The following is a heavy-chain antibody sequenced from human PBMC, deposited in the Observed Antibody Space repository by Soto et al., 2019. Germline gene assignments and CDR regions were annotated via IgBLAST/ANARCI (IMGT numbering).Heavy chain of an antibody. D-gene: IGHD6-13*01. J-gene: IGHJ4*02. CDR2: IYHSGST. V-gene: IGHV4-4*02. CDR3: ARGAFEGRIAAAGTRPGGXDY. Sequence: PSETLSLTCTVSGGSISSSNWWSWVRQPPGKGLEWIGEIYHSGSTNYNPSLKSRVTISVDTSKNQFSLKLSSVTAADTAVYYCARGAFEGRIAAAGTRPGGXDYWGQGTLVTVSS. CDR1: GGSISSSNW.